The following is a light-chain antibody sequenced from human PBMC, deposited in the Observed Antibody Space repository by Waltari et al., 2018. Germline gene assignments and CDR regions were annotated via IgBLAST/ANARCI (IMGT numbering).Light chain of an antibody. V-gene: IGLV1-51*01. Sequence: QSVLTQPPSVSAAPRQRVTISCSRRSSTIENNYVTWYQQVPGTAPQLLIYDNNKRPSGIPDRFSGSKSGTSATLDITGLQTGDEADYYCGAWDTSLSTVMFGGGTKLTVL. CDR3: GAWDTSLSTVM. CDR1: SSTIENNY. CDR2: DNN. J-gene: IGLJ3*02.